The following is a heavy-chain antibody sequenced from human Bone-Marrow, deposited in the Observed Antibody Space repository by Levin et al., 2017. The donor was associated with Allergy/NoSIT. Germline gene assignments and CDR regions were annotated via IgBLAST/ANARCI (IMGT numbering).Heavy chain of an antibody. CDR3: ARTVWEARGGYHDGMDV. J-gene: IGHJ6*02. V-gene: IGHV2-70*11. D-gene: IGHD1-26*01. CDR1: GFSLGTSGMC. Sequence: QTLSLTCTFSGFSLGTSGMCVTWIRQPPGKALEWLARIDWDDDKYYSTSLKTRLSISKDTSKNQVVLTMTNVDPVDTATYFCARTVWEARGGYHDGMDVWGQGTTFTVS. CDR2: IDWDDDK.